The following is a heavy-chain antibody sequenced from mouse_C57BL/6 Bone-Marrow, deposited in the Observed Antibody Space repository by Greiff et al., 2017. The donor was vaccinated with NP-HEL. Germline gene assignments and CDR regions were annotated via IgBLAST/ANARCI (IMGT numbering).Heavy chain of an antibody. CDR3: ARERRDYVNWYFDV. Sequence: EVQLQQSGPSLVRPSQTLSLTCTVTGFSINSDCYWIWIRQFPGNKLEYIGYTFYSGITYYNPSLESRTYITRDTSKNQFSLKLSSVTTEDTATYYCARERRDYVNWYFDVWGTGTTVTVSS. CDR2: TFYSGIT. D-gene: IGHD2-4*01. CDR1: GFSINSDCY. J-gene: IGHJ1*03. V-gene: IGHV3-3*01.